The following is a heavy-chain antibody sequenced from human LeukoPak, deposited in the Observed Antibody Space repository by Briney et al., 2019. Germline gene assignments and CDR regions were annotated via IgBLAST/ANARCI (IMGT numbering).Heavy chain of an antibody. V-gene: IGHV3-9*01. CDR1: GFTFDDYA. D-gene: IGHD2-21*02. CDR3: AKDIRLVVTAIFDY. J-gene: IGHJ4*02. Sequence: AGRSLRLSCAASGFTFDDYAMHWVRQAPGKGLEWVSGISWNSGSIGYADSVKGRFTISRDNAKNSLYLQMNSLRAEDTALYYCAKDIRLVVTAIFDYWGQGTLVTVSS. CDR2: ISWNSGSI.